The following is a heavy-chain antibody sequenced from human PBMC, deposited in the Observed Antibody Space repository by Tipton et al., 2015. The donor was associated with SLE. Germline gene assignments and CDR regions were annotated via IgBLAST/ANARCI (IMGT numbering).Heavy chain of an antibody. J-gene: IGHJ4*02. Sequence: TLSLTCTVSGGSISSHYWSWIRQPPGKGLEWIGYIYYSRSTNYNPSLKSRVTISVDTSKNQFSLKLSSVTAADTAVYYCARAVTVWGQGTLVTVSS. CDR2: IYYSRST. D-gene: IGHD5-18*01. CDR3: ARAVTV. V-gene: IGHV4-59*11. CDR1: GGSISSHY.